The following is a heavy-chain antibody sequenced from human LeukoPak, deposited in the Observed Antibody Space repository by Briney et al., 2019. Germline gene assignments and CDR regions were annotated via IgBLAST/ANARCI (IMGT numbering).Heavy chain of an antibody. CDR1: GGSISSSSYY. CDR3: VTIRYDYYYMDV. J-gene: IGHJ6*03. Sequence: SETLSLTCTVSGGSISSSSYYWGWIRQPPGKGLEWIGSIYYSGSTYYNPSLKSRVTISVDTSKNQFSLKLSSVTAADTAVYYCVTIRYDYYYMDVWGKGTTVTVSS. CDR2: IYYSGST. D-gene: IGHD3-16*01. V-gene: IGHV4-39*07.